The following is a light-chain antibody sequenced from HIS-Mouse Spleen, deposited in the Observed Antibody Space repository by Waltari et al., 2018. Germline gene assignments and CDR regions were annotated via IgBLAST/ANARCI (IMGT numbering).Light chain of an antibody. J-gene: IGLJ3*02. V-gene: IGLV2-14*03. CDR2: DVS. CDR1: SSDVGGYNY. CDR3: SSYTSSSTRV. Sequence: QSALTQPAAVSGSPGKSNTISCTGTSSDVGGYNYVSRYQQHPGKAPKLIIYDVSNRPSGVSNRFSGSKSGNTASLTISGLQAEDDADYYCSSYTSSSTRVFGGGTKLTVL.